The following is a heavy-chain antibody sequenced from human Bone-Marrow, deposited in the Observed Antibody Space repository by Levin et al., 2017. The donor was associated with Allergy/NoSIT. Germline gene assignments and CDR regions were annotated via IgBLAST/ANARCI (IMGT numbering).Heavy chain of an antibody. D-gene: IGHD6-6*01. CDR1: GFTFSSHS. Sequence: LGESLKISCAASGFTFSSHSMSWVRQAPGKGLEWVANIKEDGSVQYKVDSVKGRFTISRDNAKNSLYVQMNSLTAEDTAVYYCARYSTSWGWLDLWGQGTLVTVSS. V-gene: IGHV3-7*01. J-gene: IGHJ5*02. CDR3: ARYSTSWGWLDL. CDR2: IKEDGSVQ.